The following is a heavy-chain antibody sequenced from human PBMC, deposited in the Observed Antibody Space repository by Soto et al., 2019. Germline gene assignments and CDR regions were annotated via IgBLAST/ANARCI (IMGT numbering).Heavy chain of an antibody. Sequence: GESLKISCKGSGYSFTSYWIGWVRQMPGKGLGWMGIIYPGDSDTRYSPSFQGQVTISADKSISTAYLQWSSLKASDTAMYYCARSYYYDSSGYHPFGYWGQGTLVTVSS. D-gene: IGHD3-22*01. CDR1: GYSFTSYW. J-gene: IGHJ4*02. V-gene: IGHV5-51*01. CDR2: IYPGDSDT. CDR3: ARSYYYDSSGYHPFGY.